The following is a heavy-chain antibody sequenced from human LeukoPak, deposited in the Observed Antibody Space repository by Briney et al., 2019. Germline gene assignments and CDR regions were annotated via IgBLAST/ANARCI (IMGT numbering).Heavy chain of an antibody. D-gene: IGHD2-2*01. CDR2: IRYDGSNK. J-gene: IGHJ4*02. Sequence: GGSLRLSCAASGFTFSSYGMHWVRQAPGKGLEWVAFIRYDGSNKYYADSVKGRFTISRDNSKNTLYLQMNSLRAEDTAVYYCAKDRAIAPAPIDYWGQGTLVTVSS. V-gene: IGHV3-30*02. CDR3: AKDRAIAPAPIDY. CDR1: GFTFSSYG.